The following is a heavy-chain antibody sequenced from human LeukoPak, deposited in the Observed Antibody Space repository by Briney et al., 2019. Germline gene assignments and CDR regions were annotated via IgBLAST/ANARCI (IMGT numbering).Heavy chain of an antibody. J-gene: IGHJ4*02. V-gene: IGHV4-61*02. Sequence: SQTLSLTCTVSGGSITSGSYYWSWIRQPAGKGLEWIGRIYTSGSTNYNPSLKSRVTISVDTSKNQFSLNLTFVTAADTAVYYCARVRGWNDAVDYWGQGTLVTVSS. D-gene: IGHD1-1*01. CDR3: ARVRGWNDAVDY. CDR2: IYTSGST. CDR1: GGSITSGSYY.